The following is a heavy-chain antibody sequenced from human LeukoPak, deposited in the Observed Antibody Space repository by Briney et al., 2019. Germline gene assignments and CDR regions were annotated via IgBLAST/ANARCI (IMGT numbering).Heavy chain of an antibody. J-gene: IGHJ5*02. Sequence: PGGSLRLSCAASGFTFSSYWMHWVRQAPGKGLVWGSRINSDGSSTSYADSVKGRFTISRDNAKNTLYLQMNSLRAEDTAVYYCATVRYSGYYTRSWFGPWGQGTLVTVSS. V-gene: IGHV3-74*01. D-gene: IGHD5-12*01. CDR2: INSDGSST. CDR3: ATVRYSGYYTRSWFGP. CDR1: GFTFSSYW.